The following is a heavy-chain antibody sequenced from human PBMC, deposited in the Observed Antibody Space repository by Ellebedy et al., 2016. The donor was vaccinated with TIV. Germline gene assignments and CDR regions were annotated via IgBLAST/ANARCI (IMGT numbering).Heavy chain of an antibody. CDR1: GYTFTTYY. CDR3: ARDGSHTNSYQFDH. V-gene: IGHV1-46*01. D-gene: IGHD3-16*02. J-gene: IGHJ4*02. Sequence: ASVKVSCKASGYTFTTYYVHWVRQAPGQGLEWMGIINPSSGTRSYAQNFQGRITMTKDTSTSTVYMELSSLRSEDTAFYYCARDGSHTNSYQFDHWGQGTLVTVSS. CDR2: INPSSGTR.